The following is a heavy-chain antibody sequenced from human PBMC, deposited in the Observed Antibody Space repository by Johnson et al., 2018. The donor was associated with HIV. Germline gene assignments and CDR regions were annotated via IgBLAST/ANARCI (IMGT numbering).Heavy chain of an antibody. V-gene: IGHV3-66*02. D-gene: IGHD5-24*01. CDR1: GFTVSTNY. CDR3: ARDGRDLATRGGFDI. CDR2: IFSVGDV. Sequence: VQLVESGGGLVQPGGSLRLSCAASGFTVSTNYMSWVRQAPGKGLEWVSVIFSVGDVYYADSVKGRFTISRDNSKNMLYLQMNILRPEDTAVYYCARDGRDLATRGGFDIWGQGTMVTVSS. J-gene: IGHJ3*02.